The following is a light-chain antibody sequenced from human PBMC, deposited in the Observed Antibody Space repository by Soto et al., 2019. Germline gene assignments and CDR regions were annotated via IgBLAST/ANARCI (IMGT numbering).Light chain of an antibody. J-gene: IGLJ1*01. V-gene: IGLV2-11*01. CDR2: DVT. Sequence: QSVLTQPRSVSGSPGQSVTISCTGTSGDVGGYNRVSWYQQHPGKAPKLMIYDVTKRPSGVPDRFSGSKSGNTASLTISGLQAEDEADYYCCSYAGSYIYVFGTGTKVTVL. CDR3: CSYAGSYIYV. CDR1: SGDVGGYNR.